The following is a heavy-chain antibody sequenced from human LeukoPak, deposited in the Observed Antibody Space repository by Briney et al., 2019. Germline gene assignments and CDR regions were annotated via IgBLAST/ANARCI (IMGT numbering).Heavy chain of an antibody. J-gene: IGHJ3*02. CDR2: IYYSGSI. CDR3: ARKATTGPTKAAFDI. V-gene: IGHV4-28*05. D-gene: IGHD4-17*01. CDR1: GYSISSSNY. Sequence: SETLSLTCTVSGYSISSSNYWGWIRQPPGKGLEWIGHIYYSGSIYYNPSLKSRVTMSVDTSKNQFSLKLSSVTAVDTAVYYCARKATTGPTKAAFDIWGQGTMVTVSS.